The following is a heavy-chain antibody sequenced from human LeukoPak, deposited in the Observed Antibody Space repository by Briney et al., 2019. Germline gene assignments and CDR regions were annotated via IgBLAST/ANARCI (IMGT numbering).Heavy chain of an antibody. D-gene: IGHD3-10*01. V-gene: IGHV3-7*01. J-gene: IGHJ1*01. CDR2: IKQDGSEK. CDR3: AREGQLWFMEEYFQH. Sequence: GGSLRLSCAASGFTFSSYGMHWVRQAPGKGLEWVANIKQDGSEKYYVDSVKGRFTISRDNARNSLYLQMNSLRAEDTAVYYCAREGQLWFMEEYFQHWGQGTLVTVSS. CDR1: GFTFSSYG.